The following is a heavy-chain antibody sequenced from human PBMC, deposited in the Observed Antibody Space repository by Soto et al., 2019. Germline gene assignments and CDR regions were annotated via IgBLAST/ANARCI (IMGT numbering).Heavy chain of an antibody. CDR2: INPNSGGT. J-gene: IGHJ6*02. D-gene: IGHD6-13*01. Sequence: QVQLVQSGAEVKKPGASVKVSCKASGYTFTGYYMHWVRQAPGQGLEWMGWINPNSGGTNYAQKFQGWVTMTRDTSISTAYMELSRLRSDDTAVYYCARSGAGQQLAPYYYYYGMDVWGQGTTVTVSS. CDR1: GYTFTGYY. V-gene: IGHV1-2*04. CDR3: ARSGAGQQLAPYYYYYGMDV.